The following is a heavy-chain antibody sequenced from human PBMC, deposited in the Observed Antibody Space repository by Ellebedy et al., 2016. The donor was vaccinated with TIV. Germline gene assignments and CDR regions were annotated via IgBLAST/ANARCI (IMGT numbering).Heavy chain of an antibody. Sequence: GESLKISCAASGFTFSSYNMNWVRQAPGKGLEWVSSISSSSSYIYYADSVKGRFTISRDNAKNSLYLQMNSLRAEDTAVYYCARDAWGLYDILTGGYFDYWGQGTLVTVSS. CDR1: GFTFSSYN. CDR3: ARDAWGLYDILTGGYFDY. D-gene: IGHD3-9*01. CDR2: ISSSSSYI. V-gene: IGHV3-21*01. J-gene: IGHJ4*02.